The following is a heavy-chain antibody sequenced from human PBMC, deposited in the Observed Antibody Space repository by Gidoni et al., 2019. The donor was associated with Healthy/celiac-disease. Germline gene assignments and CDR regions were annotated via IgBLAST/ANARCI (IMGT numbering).Heavy chain of an antibody. CDR2: ISGSGGST. D-gene: IGHD3-3*01. Sequence: EVQLLEAGGGLVQPGGSLRLSCAASGFTCSSYAMSWVRQAPGKGLEWVSAISGSGGSTYYADSVKGRFTISRDNSKNTLYLQMNSLRAEDTAVYYCAKDRGFWSGSIDYWGQGTLVTVSS. V-gene: IGHV3-23*01. CDR1: GFTCSSYA. CDR3: AKDRGFWSGSIDY. J-gene: IGHJ4*02.